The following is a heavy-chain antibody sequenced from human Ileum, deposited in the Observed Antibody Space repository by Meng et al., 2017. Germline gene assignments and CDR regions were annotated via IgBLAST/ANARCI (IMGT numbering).Heavy chain of an antibody. Sequence: VRLVESGGGLVQPGWSLRLSCSGSGLTVSDNYMHWVRQAPGKGLEWVSVLRAAGNTFYADSVEGRFTFSRDNSKNTVFLQMNDLRPEDTAVYYCVRGGGYIIAYWGQGSLVTVSS. V-gene: IGHV3-66*02. J-gene: IGHJ4*02. CDR1: GLTVSDNY. CDR3: VRGGGYIIAY. CDR2: LRAAGNT. D-gene: IGHD6-25*01.